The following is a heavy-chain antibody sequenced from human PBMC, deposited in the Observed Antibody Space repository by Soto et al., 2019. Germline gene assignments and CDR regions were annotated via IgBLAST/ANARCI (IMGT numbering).Heavy chain of an antibody. CDR3: AKDRTWSGYVLDY. V-gene: IGHV3-23*01. D-gene: IGHD3-3*01. CDR2: ISGSGGST. Sequence: EVQLLESGGGLVQPGGSLRLSCAASGFTFSSYAMSWVRQAPGKGLEWVSAISGSGGSTYYADSVKGRFTISRDNSKNTLYLQMNSLRAEDTAVYYGAKDRTWSGYVLDYWGQGTLVTVSS. CDR1: GFTFSSYA. J-gene: IGHJ4*02.